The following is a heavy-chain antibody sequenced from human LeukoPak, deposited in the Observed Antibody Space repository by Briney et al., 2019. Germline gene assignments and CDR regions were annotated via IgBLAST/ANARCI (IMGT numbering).Heavy chain of an antibody. CDR1: GGSISSYY. Sequence: SETLSLTCTVSGGSISSYYWSWIRQPPGKGLEWIGYIYYSVCTNYNPSLKSRVTISVDTSKNQFSLKLSSVTAADTAVYYCARARYDSSSSPLDYWGQGTLVTGSS. CDR3: ARARYDSSSSPLDY. J-gene: IGHJ4*02. CDR2: IYYSVCT. V-gene: IGHV4-59*01. D-gene: IGHD3-22*01.